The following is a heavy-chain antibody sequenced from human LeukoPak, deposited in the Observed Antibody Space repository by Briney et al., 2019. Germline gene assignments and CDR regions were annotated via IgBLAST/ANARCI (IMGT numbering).Heavy chain of an antibody. Sequence: PSETLSLTCAVYGGSFSGYYWSWIRQPPGKGLEWIGEINHSGSTNYNPSLKSRVTISVDTSKNQFSLKLSSVTAADTAVYYCARAYGDQGVWGQGTLVTVSS. CDR3: ARAYGDQGV. V-gene: IGHV4-34*01. J-gene: IGHJ4*02. CDR2: INHSGST. CDR1: GGSFSGYY. D-gene: IGHD4-17*01.